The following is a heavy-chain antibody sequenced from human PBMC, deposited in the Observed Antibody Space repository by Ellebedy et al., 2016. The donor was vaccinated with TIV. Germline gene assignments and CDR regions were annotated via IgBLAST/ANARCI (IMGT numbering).Heavy chain of an antibody. J-gene: IGHJ4*02. CDR2: ISYDGSKK. V-gene: IGHV3-30*18. CDR1: GFTFSNYG. Sequence: PGGSLRLSCAAAGFTFSNYGMHWVRQAPGKGLEWVAVISYDGSKKDYADSVKGRFTIPRDNSKNTVYLQMNSLRAEDTAFYHCAKDMLTTVRGDTPYWGQGTLVSVSS. CDR3: AKDMLTTVRGDTPY. D-gene: IGHD3-10*01.